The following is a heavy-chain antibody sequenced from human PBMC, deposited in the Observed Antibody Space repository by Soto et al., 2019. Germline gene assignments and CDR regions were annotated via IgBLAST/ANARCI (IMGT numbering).Heavy chain of an antibody. CDR2: IHGSGGSA. CDR1: GFTFRNYA. V-gene: IGHV3-23*01. Sequence: GGSLRLSCAASGFTFRNYAMSWVRQAPGKGLEWVSAIHGSGGSAYYADSVKGRFTVSRDDSKNTLYLQMSSLRVDDTALYYCAKDVVAGSGERDCFDPSCQGTLVT. J-gene: IGHJ5*02. D-gene: IGHD2-15*01. CDR3: AKDVVAGSGERDCFDP.